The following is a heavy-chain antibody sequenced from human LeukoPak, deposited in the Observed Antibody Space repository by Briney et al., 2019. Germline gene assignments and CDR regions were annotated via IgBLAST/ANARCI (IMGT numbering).Heavy chain of an antibody. CDR1: GFTVSSNY. Sequence: GGSLRLSCAASGFTVSSNYMNWVRQAPGKGLEWVSYIHSSGSTIYYADSVKGRFTISRDNAKNTLYLQMNSLRAEDTAVYYCARGGLRSLDYWGQGTLVTVSS. CDR3: ARGGLRSLDY. D-gene: IGHD5-12*01. V-gene: IGHV3-48*04. CDR2: IHSSGSTI. J-gene: IGHJ4*02.